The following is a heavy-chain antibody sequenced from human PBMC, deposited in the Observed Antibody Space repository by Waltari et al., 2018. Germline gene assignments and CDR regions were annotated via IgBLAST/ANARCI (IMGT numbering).Heavy chain of an antibody. J-gene: IGHJ4*02. Sequence: QVQLQESGPGLVKPSAPLSLTCAASGYSISSAYYWGCIRQPPGKGMEWIGSMSHRGSTYYNPSLKSRVTISVDTSKNHFSLKLSSVTAADTAVYYCARDPNYLGFDYRGQGTLVTVSS. CDR1: GYSISSAYY. V-gene: IGHV4-38-2*02. D-gene: IGHD1-7*01. CDR2: MSHRGST. CDR3: ARDPNYLGFDY.